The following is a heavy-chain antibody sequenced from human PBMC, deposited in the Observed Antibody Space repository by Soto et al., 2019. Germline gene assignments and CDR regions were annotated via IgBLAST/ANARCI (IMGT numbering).Heavy chain of an antibody. Sequence: PSETLSLTCTVSGGSITSSNWWSWVRQPPGKGLEWIGEISHSGSTNYNPSLKSRVTISVDKSKNQFSLNLNSLTAADTAVYYCARSTVTTSYWGQGTLVTVSS. D-gene: IGHD4-17*01. J-gene: IGHJ4*02. CDR1: GGSITSSNW. CDR3: ARSTVTTSY. CDR2: ISHSGST. V-gene: IGHV4-4*02.